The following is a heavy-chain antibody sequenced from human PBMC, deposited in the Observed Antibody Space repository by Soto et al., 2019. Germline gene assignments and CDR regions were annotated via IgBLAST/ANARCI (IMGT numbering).Heavy chain of an antibody. Sequence: SETLSLTCGVSGGTVASSHWWSWVRQSPGRGLEWIGNVYHTGDTNFNPSLQSRVTFSVDTSNNPFSLRLTSVTAADTAVYFCAREIVTAGGNNYFDPWGPGTLVTVSS. CDR1: GGTVASSHW. J-gene: IGHJ5*02. CDR3: AREIVTAGGNNYFDP. V-gene: IGHV4-4*02. D-gene: IGHD2-21*02. CDR2: VYHTGDT.